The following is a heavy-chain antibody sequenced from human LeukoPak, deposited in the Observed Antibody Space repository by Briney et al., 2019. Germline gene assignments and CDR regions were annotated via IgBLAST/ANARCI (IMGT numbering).Heavy chain of an antibody. J-gene: IGHJ4*02. D-gene: IGHD1-26*01. CDR2: INPNSGGT. Sequence: GASVKVSCKASGYTFTGYYMHWVRQAPGQGLEWMGWINPNSGGTNYAQKFQGRVTMTRDTSISTAYMELSRLRSDDTAVYYCARVLGSGSYPFKKYYFDYWGQRTLVTVSS. V-gene: IGHV1-2*02. CDR1: GYTFTGYY. CDR3: ARVLGSGSYPFKKYYFDY.